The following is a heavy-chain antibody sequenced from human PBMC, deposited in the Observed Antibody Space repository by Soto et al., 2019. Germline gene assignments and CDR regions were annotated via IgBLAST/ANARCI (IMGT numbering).Heavy chain of an antibody. CDR3: AKDAHPGMAATSDY. CDR1: GYTFTSYY. J-gene: IGHJ4*02. CDR2: INPSSGST. D-gene: IGHD6-13*01. V-gene: IGHV1-46*01. Sequence: QVQLVQSGAEVRKPGASVKVSCKASGYTFTSYYMHWVRQAHGQGLEWMGIINPSSGSTTYAQKFQGRVTLTRDTSTSTVYMELSSLRSEDTAVYYCAKDAHPGMAATSDYWGQGTLVTVSS.